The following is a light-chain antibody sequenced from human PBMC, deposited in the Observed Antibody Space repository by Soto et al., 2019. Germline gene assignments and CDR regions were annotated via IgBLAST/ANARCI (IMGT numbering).Light chain of an antibody. CDR3: QQRHMWPIT. V-gene: IGKV3-11*01. CDR2: DAY. Sequence: EVVLTQSPVTLSLSPGERATLSCRASQSFRGLLAWYQQKPGQAPRLLIYDAYNRDTGIPPRFSGTRSGTDFTLAFSSLEPEDSPVYYCQQRHMWPITFGQGTRLEIK. J-gene: IGKJ5*01. CDR1: QSFRGL.